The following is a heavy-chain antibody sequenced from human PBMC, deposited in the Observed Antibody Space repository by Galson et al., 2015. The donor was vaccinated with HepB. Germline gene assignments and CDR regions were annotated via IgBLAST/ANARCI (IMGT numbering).Heavy chain of an antibody. Sequence: CAISGDSVSGNSAAWNWIRQSPSRGLEWLGRTYYRSKWYNDYAVSVKSRITINPDTSKNQFSLQLNSVTPEDTAVYYCASEHDSSGWYYFDYWGQGTLVTVSS. CDR3: ASEHDSSGWYYFDY. J-gene: IGHJ4*02. D-gene: IGHD6-19*01. CDR1: GDSVSGNSAA. CDR2: TYYRSKWYN. V-gene: IGHV6-1*01.